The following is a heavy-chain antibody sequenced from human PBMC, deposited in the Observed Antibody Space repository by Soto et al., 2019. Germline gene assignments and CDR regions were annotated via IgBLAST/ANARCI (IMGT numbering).Heavy chain of an antibody. V-gene: IGHV3-23*01. CDR1: GFTFSSYA. CDR3: AQMKGYSGFPTSSAFDI. J-gene: IGHJ3*02. CDR2: ISGSGGST. Sequence: GGSLRLSCAASGFTFSSYAMSWVRQAPGKGLEWVSAISGSGGSTYYADSVKGRFTISRDNSKNTLYLQMNSLRAEDTAVYYCAQMKGYSGFPTSSAFDIWGQGTMVTVSS. D-gene: IGHD5-12*01.